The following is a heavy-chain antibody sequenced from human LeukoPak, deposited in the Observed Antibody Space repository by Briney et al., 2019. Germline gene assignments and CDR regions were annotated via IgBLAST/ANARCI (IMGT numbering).Heavy chain of an antibody. CDR1: GYTFTVYY. CDR2: ISPNSGGT. CDR3: ARDRGHPAAFDI. J-gene: IGHJ3*02. V-gene: IGHV1-2*02. D-gene: IGHD3-10*01. Sequence: GASVKVSCKASGYTFTVYYMHRVRQAPGQGLEWMGWISPNSGGTKYAQRFQGRVTMTRDTSISTAYMELSRLTSDDTAVYYCARDRGHPAAFDIWGQGTMVTVSS.